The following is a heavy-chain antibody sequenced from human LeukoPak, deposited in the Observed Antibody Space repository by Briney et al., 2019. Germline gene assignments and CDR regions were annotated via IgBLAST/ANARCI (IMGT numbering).Heavy chain of an antibody. CDR1: GFTFDDYA. V-gene: IGHV3-9*01. J-gene: IGHJ4*02. Sequence: PGGSLRLSCAASGFTFDDYAMHWVRQAPGKGLEWVSGISWNSGSIGYADSVKGRFTISRDNAKNSLYLQMNSLRAEDTALYYCAKGTGLQWLVLRYWGQGTLVTVSS. D-gene: IGHD6-19*01. CDR2: ISWNSGSI. CDR3: AKGTGLQWLVLRY.